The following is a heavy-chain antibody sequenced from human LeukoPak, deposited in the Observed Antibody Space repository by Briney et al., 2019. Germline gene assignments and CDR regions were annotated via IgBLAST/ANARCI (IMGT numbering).Heavy chain of an antibody. CDR1: GFTFSSYS. Sequence: NSGGSLRLSCAASGFTFSSYSMNWVRQAPGKGLEWASSISSSSSYIYYADSVKGRLTISRDNAKNSLYLQMNSLRAEDTAVYYCARVEGLEYDSSGYYYTFDYWGQGTLVTVSS. CDR2: ISSSSSYI. J-gene: IGHJ4*02. V-gene: IGHV3-21*01. CDR3: ARVEGLEYDSSGYYYTFDY. D-gene: IGHD3-22*01.